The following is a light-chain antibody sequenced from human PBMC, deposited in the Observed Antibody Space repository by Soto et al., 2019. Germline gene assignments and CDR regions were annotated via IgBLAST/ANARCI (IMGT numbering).Light chain of an antibody. CDR3: QQFSSYPLT. V-gene: IGKV3-20*01. J-gene: IGKJ4*01. CDR1: QTVRNNY. Sequence: VVTQSQGTLSLSPGERATLSCRASQTVRNNYLAWYQQKPGQAPRLLIYDASSRATGIPGRFSGGGSGTDFTLTISRLEPEDFAVYYCQQFSSYPLTFGGGTKV. CDR2: DAS.